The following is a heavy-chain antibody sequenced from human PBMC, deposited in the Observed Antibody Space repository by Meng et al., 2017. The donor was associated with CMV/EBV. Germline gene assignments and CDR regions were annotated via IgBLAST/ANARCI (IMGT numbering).Heavy chain of an antibody. V-gene: IGHV3-21*01. CDR1: GFTFSSYS. D-gene: IGHD2-2*01. Sequence: GGSLRLSCAASGFTFSSYSMNWVRQAPGKGLEWVSSISSSSSYIYYADSVKGRFTISRDNAKSSLYLQMNSLRAEDTAVYYCARGPYCSSTSCTYYFDYWGQGTLVTVSS. CDR3: ARGPYCSSTSCTYYFDY. CDR2: ISSSSSYI. J-gene: IGHJ4*02.